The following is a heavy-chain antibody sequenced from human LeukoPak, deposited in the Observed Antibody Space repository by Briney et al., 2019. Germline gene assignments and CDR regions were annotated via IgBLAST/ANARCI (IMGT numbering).Heavy chain of an antibody. D-gene: IGHD3-10*01. J-gene: IGHJ4*02. CDR3: AKDMNSYGSGSSYNPWGPFDS. V-gene: IGHV3-9*01. Sequence: GRSLRLSCAASGFTFDNYAMHWVRQAPGKGLEWVSGIAWNSGNTGFADSVKGRFTVSRDNAENSLYREMNSLTPEDTAFYFCAKDMNSYGSGSSYNPWGPFDSWGQGTLVTVSS. CDR2: IAWNSGNT. CDR1: GFTFDNYA.